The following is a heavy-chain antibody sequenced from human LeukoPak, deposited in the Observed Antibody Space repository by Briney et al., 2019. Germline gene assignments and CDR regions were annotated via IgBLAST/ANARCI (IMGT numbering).Heavy chain of an antibody. V-gene: IGHV3-74*01. CDR2: INSDGSST. J-gene: IGHJ4*02. Sequence: GGSLRLSCAASGFTFSSYWMHWVRQAPGKGLVWVSRINSDGSSTSYADSVKGRFTISRDNSKNTLYLQMNSLRAEDTAVYYCATSWYSGSYGYWGQGTLVTVSS. CDR1: GFTFSSYW. CDR3: ATSWYSGSYGY. D-gene: IGHD1-26*01.